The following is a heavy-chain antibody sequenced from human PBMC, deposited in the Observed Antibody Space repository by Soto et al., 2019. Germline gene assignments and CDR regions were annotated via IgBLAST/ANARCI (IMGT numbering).Heavy chain of an antibody. Sequence: GGSLRLSCAASGFTFSNAWMSWVRQAPGKGLEWVGRIKSKTDGGTTDYAAPVKGRFTISRDDSKNTLYLQMNSLKTEDTAVYYCTTEYYYGSGSYYILYYFDYWGQGTLVTVSS. J-gene: IGHJ4*02. CDR3: TTEYYYGSGSYYILYYFDY. V-gene: IGHV3-15*01. CDR1: GFTFSNAW. CDR2: IKSKTDGGTT. D-gene: IGHD3-10*01.